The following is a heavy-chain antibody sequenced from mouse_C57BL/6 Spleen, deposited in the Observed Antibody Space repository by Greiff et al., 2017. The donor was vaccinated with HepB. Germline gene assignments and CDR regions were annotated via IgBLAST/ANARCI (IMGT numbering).Heavy chain of an antibody. V-gene: IGHV1-69*01. J-gene: IGHJ2*01. CDR2: IDPSDSYT. CDR3: TRSPSPNHGYYFSY. D-gene: IGHD4-1*01. CDR1: GYTFTSYW. Sequence: VQLQQPGAELVMPGASVKLSCKASGYTFTSYWMHWVKQRPGQGLEWIGEIDPSDSYTNYNQKFKGKSTLTVDKSSSTAYMQLSSLTSEDSAVYYCTRSPSPNHGYYFSYWAPHTTLTLSS.